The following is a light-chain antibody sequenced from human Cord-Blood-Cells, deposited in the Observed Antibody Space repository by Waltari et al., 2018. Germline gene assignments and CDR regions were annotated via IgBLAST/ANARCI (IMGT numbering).Light chain of an antibody. CDR2: SNK. J-gene: IGLJ3*02. CDR3: AAWDDSLNGPV. V-gene: IGLV1-44*01. CDR1: SSNIGSNT. Sequence: QSVLTQPPSASGTPGQRVTISCSGSSSNIGSNTVNWYQQLPGTAPKLLIYSNKQRPSVVPDRFSGSKSGTSASRAISGLQSEDEADYYCAAWDDSLNGPVFGGGTKLTVL.